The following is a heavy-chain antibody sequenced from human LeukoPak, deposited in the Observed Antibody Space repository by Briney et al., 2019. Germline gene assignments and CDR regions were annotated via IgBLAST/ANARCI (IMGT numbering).Heavy chain of an antibody. V-gene: IGHV4-59*01. D-gene: IGHD2-15*01. CDR3: ARGGYCSGGSCLGPAFDL. CDR2: IYYSGST. J-gene: IGHJ2*01. CDR1: GGSISSYY. Sequence: SETLSLTCTVSGGSISSYYWSWIRQPPGKGLEWIGYIYYSGSTNYNPSLKSRVTISVDTSKNQFSLKLSSVTAADTAVYYCARGGYCSGGSCLGPAFDLWGRGTLVTVPS.